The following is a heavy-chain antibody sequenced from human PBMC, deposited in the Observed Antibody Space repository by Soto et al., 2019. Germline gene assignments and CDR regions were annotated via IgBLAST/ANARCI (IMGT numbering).Heavy chain of an antibody. J-gene: IGHJ6*02. D-gene: IGHD3-10*01. Sequence: LEQSGAEVRSPGSSVTISCKASGGSFTSFSIDWVRQAPCEGLEWIGGVIRLIGKVRYSPTFQNRVTMTTDESANKAFLHLRRLTSDDTAVYFCGRGVTIFGSAPRDLPPDVWGQGTALIVSS. CDR3: GRGVTIFGSAPRDLPPDV. CDR2: VIRLIGKV. V-gene: IGHV1-69*05. CDR1: GGSFTSFS.